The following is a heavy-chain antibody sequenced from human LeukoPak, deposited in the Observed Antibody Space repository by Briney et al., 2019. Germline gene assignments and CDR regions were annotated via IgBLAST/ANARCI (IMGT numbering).Heavy chain of an antibody. J-gene: IGHJ5*02. D-gene: IGHD3-10*01. Sequence: SETLSLTCAVYGGSSSGYYWSWIRQPPGKGLEWIGEINHSGSTNYNPSLKSRVTISVDTSKNQFSLKLSSVTAADTAVYYCARGRVSMVRGVIILNWFDPWGQGTLVTVSS. CDR2: INHSGST. CDR3: ARGRVSMVRGVIILNWFDP. V-gene: IGHV4-34*01. CDR1: GGSSSGYY.